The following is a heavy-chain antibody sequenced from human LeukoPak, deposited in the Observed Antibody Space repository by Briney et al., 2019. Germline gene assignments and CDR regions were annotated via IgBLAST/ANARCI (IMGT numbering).Heavy chain of an antibody. CDR2: ISWNGGAL. V-gene: IGHV3-9*01. Sequence: GRSLRLYCAASGFSFPDHAMHWVRQIPGKGLEWVEGISWNGGALGYEDSVKGRFTISRDNGKNTLYLQMDSLRGEDTAFYYCAKDSGLRLYYSYCHMDVWGKGTTVTVSS. J-gene: IGHJ6*03. CDR3: AKDSGLRLYYSYCHMDV. D-gene: IGHD3/OR15-3a*01. CDR1: GFSFPDHA.